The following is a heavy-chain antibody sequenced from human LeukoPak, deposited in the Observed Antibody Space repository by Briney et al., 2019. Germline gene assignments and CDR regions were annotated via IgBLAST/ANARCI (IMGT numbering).Heavy chain of an antibody. CDR2: LYIGGNT. CDR1: GFTVSSTY. V-gene: IGHV3-53*01. Sequence: GGSLRLSCAASGFTVSSTYMGWVRQAPGKGLEWASVLYIGGNTYYADSVKGRFTISRDNFQNTVYLQMNSLRDEDTAVYYCAKGLPQRSAFDIWGQGTMVTVSS. J-gene: IGHJ3*02. CDR3: AKGLPQRSAFDI.